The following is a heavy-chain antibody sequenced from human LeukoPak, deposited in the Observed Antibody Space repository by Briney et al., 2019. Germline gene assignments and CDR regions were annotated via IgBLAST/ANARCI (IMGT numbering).Heavy chain of an antibody. CDR3: ARSQGAYFDY. CDR1: GDSISRYY. CDR2: ISYSGST. V-gene: IGHV4-59*01. Sequence: SETLSLTCTVSGDSISRYYWSWIRQPPGKGPECIGYISYSGSTNYNPSLKRRVTIPLDTSKNHFSLKLTSVTAADTAVFYCARSQGAYFDYWGQGILVTVSS. J-gene: IGHJ4*02.